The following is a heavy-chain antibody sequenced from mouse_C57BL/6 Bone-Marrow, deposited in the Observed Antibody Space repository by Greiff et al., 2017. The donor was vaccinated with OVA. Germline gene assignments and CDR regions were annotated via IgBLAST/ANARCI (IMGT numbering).Heavy chain of an antibody. V-gene: IGHV5-9-1*02. CDR1: GFTFSSYA. CDR3: TRDYGSLLFDY. Sequence: EVKLVESGEGLVKPGGSLKLSCAASGFTFSSYAMSWVRQTPEKRLELVAYISSGGDYIYYADTVKGRFTISRDNARNTLYLQMSSLKSEDTAMYYCTRDYGSLLFDYWGQGTTLTVSS. J-gene: IGHJ2*01. CDR2: ISSGGDYI. D-gene: IGHD1-1*01.